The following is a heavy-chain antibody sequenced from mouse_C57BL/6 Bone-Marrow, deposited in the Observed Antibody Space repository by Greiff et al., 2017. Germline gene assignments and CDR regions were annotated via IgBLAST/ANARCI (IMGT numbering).Heavy chain of an antibody. CDR3: ETTVVAPDAMDY. CDR1: GFTFSDYG. Sequence: EVQLVESGGGLVKPGGSLKLSCAASGFTFSDYGMHWVRQAPEKGLEWVAYISSGSSTIYYADTVKGRFTISRDNAKNTLFLQMTSLRSEDTAMYYCETTVVAPDAMDYWGQGTSVTVSS. CDR2: ISSGSSTI. V-gene: IGHV5-17*01. D-gene: IGHD1-1*01. J-gene: IGHJ4*01.